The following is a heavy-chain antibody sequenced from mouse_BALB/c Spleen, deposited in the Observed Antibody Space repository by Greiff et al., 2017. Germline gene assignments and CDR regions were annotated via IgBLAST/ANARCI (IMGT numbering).Heavy chain of an antibody. D-gene: IGHD2-4*01. J-gene: IGHJ2*01. CDR1: GYTFTSYW. V-gene: IGHV1S81*02. Sequence: QVQLQQPGAELVKPGASVKLSCKASGYTFTSYWMHWVKQRPGQGLEWIGEINPSNGRTNYNEKFKSKATLTVDKSSSTAYMQLSSLTSEDSAVYYCARRIISLDYWGQGTTLTVSS. CDR2: INPSNGRT. CDR3: ARRIISLDY.